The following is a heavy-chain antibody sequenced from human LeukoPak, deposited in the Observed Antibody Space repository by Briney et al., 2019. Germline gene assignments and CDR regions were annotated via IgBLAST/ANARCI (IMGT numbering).Heavy chain of an antibody. J-gene: IGHJ4*02. CDR1: GGSISSYY. D-gene: IGHD3-10*01. V-gene: IGHV4-4*07. CDR2: IYTSGST. CDR3: ASLSKHYYGSGTYSYYFDY. Sequence: SETLSLTCTVSGGSISSYYWSWIRQPAGKGLEWIGRIYTSGSTNYNPSLKSRVTMSVDTSKNQFSLKLSAVTATDTAVYYCASLSKHYYGSGTYSYYFDYWGQGTLVTVSS.